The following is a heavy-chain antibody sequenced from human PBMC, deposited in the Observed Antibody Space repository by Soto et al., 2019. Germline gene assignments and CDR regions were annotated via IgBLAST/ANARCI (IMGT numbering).Heavy chain of an antibody. CDR3: ARETLAAAYAFDI. CDR2: ISSSSSYI. CDR1: GFTFSSYS. V-gene: IGHV3-21*01. Sequence: GSLRLSCAASGFTFSSYSMNWVRQAPGKGLEWVSSISSSSSYIYYADSVKGRFTISRDNAKNSLYLQMNSLRAEDTAVYYCARETLAAAYAFDIWGQGTMVTVSS. J-gene: IGHJ3*02. D-gene: IGHD2-15*01.